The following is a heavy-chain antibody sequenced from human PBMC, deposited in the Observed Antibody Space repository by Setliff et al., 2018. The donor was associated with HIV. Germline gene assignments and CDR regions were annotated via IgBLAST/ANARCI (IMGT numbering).Heavy chain of an antibody. CDR2: IIPVLGLS. V-gene: IGHV1-8*02. D-gene: IGHD4-4*01. CDR3: ARVATVSHPGDYFDY. CDR1: GDTSTIHY. Sequence: ASVKVSCKASGDTSTIHYISWVRQAPGQGLEWMGGIIPVLGLSYYAQNFQGRVTLTRNTTISTAYMELSSLRSEYTAVYSCARVATVSHPGDYFDYWGQGTLVTVSS. J-gene: IGHJ4*02.